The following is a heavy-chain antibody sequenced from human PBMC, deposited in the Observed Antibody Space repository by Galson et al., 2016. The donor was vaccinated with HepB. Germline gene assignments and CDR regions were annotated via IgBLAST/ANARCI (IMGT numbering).Heavy chain of an antibody. CDR3: SRGGGCRCSRSSCYLVHHSSFDY. CDR1: GFIFGDFA. D-gene: IGHD2-2*01. Sequence: SLRLSCATSGFIFGDFAMNWFRQAPGKGLEWVGFIRSKTYGGTTEYAASVKGRFTISRDDSKGIAYLQTNSLKIEDTAVYFCSRGGGCRCSRSSCYLVHHSSFDYWGQGSLVTVSS. CDR2: IRSKTYGGTT. J-gene: IGHJ4*02. V-gene: IGHV3-49*03.